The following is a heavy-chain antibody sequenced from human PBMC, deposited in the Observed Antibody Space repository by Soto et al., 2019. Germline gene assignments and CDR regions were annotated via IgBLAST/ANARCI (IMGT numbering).Heavy chain of an antibody. D-gene: IGHD5-18*01. V-gene: IGHV1-69*13. Sequence: SVKVSCKASGGTFSSYAISWVRHAPGQWLEWMGGIIPIFGTAKYAQKFQARFTINADESTSTAYMELRSLRSEDTAVYYCARDRVRYGYRYYCYGMDVWGQGTTVTVSS. J-gene: IGHJ6*02. CDR3: ARDRVRYGYRYYCYGMDV. CDR2: IIPIFGTA. CDR1: GGTFSSYA.